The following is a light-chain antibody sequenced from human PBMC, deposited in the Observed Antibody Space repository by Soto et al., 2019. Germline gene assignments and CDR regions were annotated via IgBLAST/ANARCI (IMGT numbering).Light chain of an antibody. CDR2: NDY. CDR1: SSNIEENS. J-gene: IGLJ7*01. V-gene: IGLV1-44*01. Sequence: QSVLTQPPSASGTPGQRVTIFCSGSSSNIEENSVTWYQWLPGAAPRLLIYNDYQRPSGVSDRFSGSKSGISASLAISGLQSEDDADYYCTAWDDSLNAWLFGGGTQLTVL. CDR3: TAWDDSLNAWL.